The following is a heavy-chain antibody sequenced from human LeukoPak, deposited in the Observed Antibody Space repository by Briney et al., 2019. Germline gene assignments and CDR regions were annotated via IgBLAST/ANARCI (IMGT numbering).Heavy chain of an antibody. J-gene: IGHJ3*02. CDR3: ARDLGVTTYHDAFDI. CDR2: IYYSGST. V-gene: IGHV4-59*12. Sequence: SETLSLTCTVSGGSISSYYWSWIRQPPGKGLEWIGYIYYSGSTNYNPSLKSRVTISVDTSKNQFSLKLSSVTAADTAVYYCARDLGVTTYHDAFDIWGQGTMVTVSS. D-gene: IGHD4-17*01. CDR1: GGSISSYY.